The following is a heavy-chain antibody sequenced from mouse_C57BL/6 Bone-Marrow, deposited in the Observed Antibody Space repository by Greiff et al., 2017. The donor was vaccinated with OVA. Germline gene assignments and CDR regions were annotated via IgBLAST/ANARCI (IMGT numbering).Heavy chain of an antibody. D-gene: IGHD1-1*01. CDR2: ISYSGST. J-gene: IGHJ2*01. CDR1: GYSITSDY. V-gene: IGHV3-8*01. CDR3: ARSETTVVVEGYFDY. Sequence: VQLKESGPGLAKPSQTLSLTCSVTGYSITSDYWNWIRKFPGNKLEYMGYISYSGSTYYNPSPKSRISITRDTSKNQYYLQLNSVTTEDTATYYGARSETTVVVEGYFDYWGQGTTLTVSS.